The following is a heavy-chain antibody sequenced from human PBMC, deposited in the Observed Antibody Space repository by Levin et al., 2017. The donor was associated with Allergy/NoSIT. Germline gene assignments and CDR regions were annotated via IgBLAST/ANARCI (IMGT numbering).Heavy chain of an antibody. D-gene: IGHD3-22*01. CDR1: GGSFSGYY. V-gene: IGHV4-34*01. CDR2: INHSGST. Sequence: SETLSLTCAVYGGSFSGYYWSWIRQPPGKGLEWIGEINHSGSTNYNPSLKSRVTISVDTSKNQFSLKLSSVTAADTAVYYCASDYYDSSGSVGDDYWGQGTLVTVSS. J-gene: IGHJ4*02. CDR3: ASDYYDSSGSVGDDY.